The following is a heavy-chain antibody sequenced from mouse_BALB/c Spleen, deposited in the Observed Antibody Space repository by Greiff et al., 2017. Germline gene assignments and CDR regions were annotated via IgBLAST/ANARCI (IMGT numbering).Heavy chain of an antibody. CDR1: GFTFSSFG. CDR3: ARKISYSYYAMDY. V-gene: IGHV5-17*02. CDR2: ISSGSSTI. D-gene: IGHD2-12*01. J-gene: IGHJ4*01. Sequence: EVKLMESGGGLVQPGGSRKLSCAASGFTFSSFGMHWVRQAPEKGLEWVAYISSGSSTIYYADTVKGRFTISRDNPKNTLFLQMTSLRSEDTAMYYCARKISYSYYAMDYWGQGTSVTVSS.